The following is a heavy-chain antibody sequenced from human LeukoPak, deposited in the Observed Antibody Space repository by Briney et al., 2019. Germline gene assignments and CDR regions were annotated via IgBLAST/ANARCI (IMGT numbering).Heavy chain of an antibody. CDR1: GFTFSNYG. J-gene: IGHJ6*02. Sequence: GRSLRLSCAASGFTFSNYGMHWVRQDPGKGLEWVAVISYDGSNKYYADSVKGRFTISRDNSKNAMYLQMNSLRAADTAVYYCAKAHYGDYSHFHGMDVWGQGTTVTVSS. CDR2: ISYDGSNK. D-gene: IGHD4-17*01. CDR3: AKAHYGDYSHFHGMDV. V-gene: IGHV3-30*18.